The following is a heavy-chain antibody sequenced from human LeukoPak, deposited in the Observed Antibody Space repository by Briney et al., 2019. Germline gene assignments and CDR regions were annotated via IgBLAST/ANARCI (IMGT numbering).Heavy chain of an antibody. D-gene: IGHD6-13*01. Sequence: AAVQVSFKASGYTFTSYDINWVRQATGQGREGMGWMNPNSGNTGYAQKFQGRVTMTRNTSISTAYMELSSLRSEDTAVYYCARASDNSSSWYLEPYFDYWGQGTLVTVSS. CDR1: GYTFTSYD. CDR3: ARASDNSSSWYLEPYFDY. V-gene: IGHV1-8*01. J-gene: IGHJ4*02. CDR2: MNPNSGNT.